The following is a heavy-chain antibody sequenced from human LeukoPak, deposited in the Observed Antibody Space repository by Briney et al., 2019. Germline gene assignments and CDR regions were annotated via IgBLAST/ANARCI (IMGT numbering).Heavy chain of an antibody. Sequence: GGSLRLSCGASGLPFRRHWMSWIRKATGKGLEWVAKISKDGGGTVCVDSVKGRFTISRDNAKHSLYLQMNNLRAEDTAVYYCARSYCSGNDCYSDYYFDLWGRGTRVIVSS. V-gene: IGHV3-7*03. J-gene: IGHJ2*01. CDR2: ISKDGGGT. CDR1: GLPFRRHW. CDR3: ARSYCSGNDCYSDYYFDL. D-gene: IGHD2-15*01.